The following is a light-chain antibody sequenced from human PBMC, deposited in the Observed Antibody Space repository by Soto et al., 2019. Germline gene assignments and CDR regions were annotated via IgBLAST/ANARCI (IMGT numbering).Light chain of an antibody. CDR2: AAS. CDR3: QLYHSQSIT. Sequence: DILLIQSPATLSASVGDRITITCRASENIFKFLAWYQQRSGSAPNLLIYAASDLERGVPSRFSGSGSGTEFTLTIDNLQPNDSATYLCQLYHSQSITFGGGTQVDVK. V-gene: IGKV1-5*01. CDR1: ENIFKF. J-gene: IGKJ4*01.